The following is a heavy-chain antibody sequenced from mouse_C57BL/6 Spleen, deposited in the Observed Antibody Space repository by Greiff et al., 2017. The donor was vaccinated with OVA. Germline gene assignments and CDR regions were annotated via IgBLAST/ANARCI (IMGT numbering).Heavy chain of an antibody. Sequence: QVQLQQPGAELVKPGASVKLSCKASGYTFTSYWMHWVKQRPGRGLEWIGRIDPNSGGTKYNEKFKSKATLTVDKPSSTAYMQLSSLTSEDSAFYYCAREVITTVVARAMDYWGQGTSVTVSS. D-gene: IGHD1-1*01. V-gene: IGHV1-72*01. CDR3: AREVITTVVARAMDY. J-gene: IGHJ4*01. CDR1: GYTFTSYW. CDR2: IDPNSGGT.